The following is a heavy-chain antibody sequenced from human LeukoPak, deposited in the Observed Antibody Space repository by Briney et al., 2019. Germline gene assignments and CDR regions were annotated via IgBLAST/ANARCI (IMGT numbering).Heavy chain of an antibody. CDR2: IYYSGST. D-gene: IGHD1-26*01. V-gene: IGHV4-59*11. CDR3: ARLGWELTIDY. J-gene: IGHJ4*02. Sequence: SETLSLTCTVSGGSISSHYWSWIRQPPGKGLEWIGYIYYSGSTNYNPSLKSRVTISVDTSKNQFSLKLSSVTAADTAVYYCARLGWELTIDYWGQGTLVIVSS. CDR1: GGSISSHY.